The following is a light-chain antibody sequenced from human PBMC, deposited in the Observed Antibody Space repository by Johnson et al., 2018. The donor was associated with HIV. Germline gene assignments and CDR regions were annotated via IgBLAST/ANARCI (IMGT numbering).Light chain of an antibody. J-gene: IGLJ1*01. CDR2: DNN. V-gene: IGLV1-51*01. Sequence: QSVLTQPPSVSAAPGQKVTISCSGSSSNIGNNYVSWYQQLPGTAPKLLIYDNNQRPSGIPDRFSGSKSGTSATLGITGLQTGDEADYYCGTWDSSLSVYVFWTGTTVTVL. CDR1: SSNIGNNY. CDR3: GTWDSSLSVYV.